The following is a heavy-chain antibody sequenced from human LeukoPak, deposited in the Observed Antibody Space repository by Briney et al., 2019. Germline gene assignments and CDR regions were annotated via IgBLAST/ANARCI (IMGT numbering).Heavy chain of an antibody. V-gene: IGHV4-59*01. CDR1: GGSISSYY. CDR3: ARDRNWFDP. Sequence: PSETLSLTCTVSGGSISSYYWSWIRQPPGKGLEWIGYIYYSGSTNYNPSLKSRVTISVDTSKNQFSLKLSSVTAAHTAVHYCARDRNWFDPWGQGTLVTVSS. CDR2: IYYSGST. J-gene: IGHJ5*02.